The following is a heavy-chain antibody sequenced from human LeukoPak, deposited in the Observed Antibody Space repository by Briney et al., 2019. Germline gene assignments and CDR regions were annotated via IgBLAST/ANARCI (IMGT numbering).Heavy chain of an antibody. Sequence: GGSLRLSCAASGFTFSSYGMHWVRQALGKGLEWVAVISYDGSNKYYADSVKGRFTISRDNSKNTLYLQMNSLRSDDTAVYYCASRGPSLGNWGQGTLVTVSS. V-gene: IGHV3-30*03. CDR1: GFTFSSYG. J-gene: IGHJ4*02. CDR3: ASRGPSLGN. CDR2: ISYDGSNK. D-gene: IGHD3/OR15-3a*01.